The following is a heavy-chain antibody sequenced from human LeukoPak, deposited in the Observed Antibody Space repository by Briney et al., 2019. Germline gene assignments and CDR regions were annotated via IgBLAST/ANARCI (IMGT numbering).Heavy chain of an antibody. D-gene: IGHD1-7*01. Sequence: NPSETLSLTCGVYGGSFSGYYWSWIRQPPGKGLEWIGEITDSGSTNYNPPLKSRVTISVDTSKNHFSVKLTSVTTADTAVYYCARLYGNFQNYYDYWGQGTLVTVSS. CDR3: ARLYGNFQNYYDY. CDR1: GGSFSGYY. J-gene: IGHJ4*02. CDR2: ITDSGST. V-gene: IGHV4-34*01.